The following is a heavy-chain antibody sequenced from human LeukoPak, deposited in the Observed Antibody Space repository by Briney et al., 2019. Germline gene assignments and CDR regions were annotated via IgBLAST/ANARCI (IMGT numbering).Heavy chain of an antibody. CDR1: GFTFNNCG. V-gene: IGHV3-30*02. CDR2: IRFDGSNK. D-gene: IGHD3-10*01. CDR3: AKDYSETSYYGSGTYYRPNWFDP. J-gene: IGHJ5*02. Sequence: PGGSLRLSCAASGFTFNNCGMHWVRQAPGKGLEWVAFIRFDGSNKYYADSAKGRFTISRDNSKSTVYLQMNSLRAEDTAVYYCAKDYSETSYYGSGTYYRPNWFDPWGQGTLVTVSS.